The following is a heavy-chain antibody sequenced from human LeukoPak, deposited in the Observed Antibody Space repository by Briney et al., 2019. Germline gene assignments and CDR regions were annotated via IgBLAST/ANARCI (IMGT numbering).Heavy chain of an antibody. J-gene: IGHJ6*02. CDR2: INPNSGNT. CDR1: GYTFTGYY. D-gene: IGHD3-3*01. V-gene: IGHV1-18*04. Sequence: ASVKVSCKASGYTFTGYYMHWVRQAPGQGLEWMGWINPNSGNTNYAQKLQGRVTMTTDTSTSTAYMELRSLRSDDTAVYYCARDLGLRGGVVTSSYYYYYYGMDVWGQGTTVTVSS. CDR3: ARDLGLRGGVVTSSYYYYYYGMDV.